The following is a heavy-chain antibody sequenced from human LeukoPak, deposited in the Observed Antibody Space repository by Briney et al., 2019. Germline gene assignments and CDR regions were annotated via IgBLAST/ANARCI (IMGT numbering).Heavy chain of an antibody. D-gene: IGHD6-13*01. Sequence: GGSLRLSCAASGFTFETYWMHWVRQAPGKGLEWVSCINGYGSITNYADSVKGRFTISRDNAKNTLYLQMNSLRAEDTAVYYCASPGRAAAEGGQGTLVTVSS. CDR2: INGYGSIT. V-gene: IGHV3-74*01. J-gene: IGHJ4*02. CDR3: ASPGRAAAE. CDR1: GFTFETYW.